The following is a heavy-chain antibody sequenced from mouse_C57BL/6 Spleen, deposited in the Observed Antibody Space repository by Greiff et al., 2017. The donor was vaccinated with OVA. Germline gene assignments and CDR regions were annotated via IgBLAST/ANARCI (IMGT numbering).Heavy chain of an antibody. V-gene: IGHV1-59*01. CDR3: ARILYYGSSWDY. J-gene: IGHJ2*01. CDR2: IDPSDSYT. Sequence: VQLQQPGAELVRPGTSVNLSCKASGYTFTSYWMHWVKQRPGQGLEWIGVIDPSDSYTNYNQKFKGKATLTVDTSSSTAYMQLSSLTSEDSAVYYCARILYYGSSWDYWGQGTTLTVSS. D-gene: IGHD1-1*01. CDR1: GYTFTSYW.